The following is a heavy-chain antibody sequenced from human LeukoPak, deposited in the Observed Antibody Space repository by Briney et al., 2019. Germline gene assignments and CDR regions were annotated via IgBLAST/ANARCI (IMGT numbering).Heavy chain of an antibody. Sequence: GGSPRLSCAASGFSFSTYYENWVRQAPGKGLEWVSCISSSSTYIYYADSVRGRFAISRDNAKNSLYLQMNSLRAEDTAVYYCARESHGSFDYWGQGSLVTVSS. CDR2: ISSSSTYI. CDR3: ARESHGSFDY. CDR1: GFSFSTYY. J-gene: IGHJ4*02. V-gene: IGHV3-21*01.